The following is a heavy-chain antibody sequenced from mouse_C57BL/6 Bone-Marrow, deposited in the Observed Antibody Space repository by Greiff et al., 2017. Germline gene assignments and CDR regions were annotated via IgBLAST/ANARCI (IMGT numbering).Heavy chain of an antibody. CDR2: IDPENGDT. J-gene: IGHJ3*01. CDR1: GFNIKDDY. CDR3: TFSYGSSRFAY. Sequence: VQLQQSGAELVRPGASVKLSCTASGFNIKDDYMHWVKQRPEQGLEWIGWIDPENGDTEYASKFQGKATITADTSSNTVYLQLSSLTSEDTAVYYCTFSYGSSRFAYWGQGTLVTVSA. V-gene: IGHV14-4*01. D-gene: IGHD1-1*01.